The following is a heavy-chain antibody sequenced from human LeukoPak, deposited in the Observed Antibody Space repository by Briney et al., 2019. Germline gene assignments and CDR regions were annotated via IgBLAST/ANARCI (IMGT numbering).Heavy chain of an antibody. CDR1: GFTFSIYA. CDR3: AKEGILTGYRIFDY. CDR2: ISSSSSYT. Sequence: GGSLRLSCAASGFTFSIYATSWVRQAPGKGLEWVSSISSSSSYTYYADSVKGRFTISRDNSKNTLYLQMNSLRAEDTAVYYCAKEGILTGYRIFDYWGQGTLVTVSS. J-gene: IGHJ4*02. D-gene: IGHD3-9*01. V-gene: IGHV3-23*01.